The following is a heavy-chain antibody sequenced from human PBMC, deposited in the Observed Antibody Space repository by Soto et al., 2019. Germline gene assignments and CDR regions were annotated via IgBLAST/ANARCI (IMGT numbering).Heavy chain of an antibody. Sequence: GGSLRLSCAASGFTFSSYAMSWVRQAPGKGLEWVSAISGSGGSTYYADSVKGRFTISRDNSRNSLYLQMNSLRDEDAALYYCPKGPHPNIGWPYYFDYWGQGVPVTVSS. D-gene: IGHD6-19*01. V-gene: IGHV3-23*01. CDR2: ISGSGGST. CDR3: PKGPHPNIGWPYYFDY. CDR1: GFTFSSYA. J-gene: IGHJ4*02.